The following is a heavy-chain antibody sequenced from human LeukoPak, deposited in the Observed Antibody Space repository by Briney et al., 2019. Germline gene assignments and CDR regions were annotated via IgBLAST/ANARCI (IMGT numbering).Heavy chain of an antibody. J-gene: IGHJ4*02. Sequence: GASVKVSCRASGYTFTSYGISWVRQAPGQGLEWMGWISAYNGNTNYAQKLQGRVTMTTDTSTSTAYMELRSLRSDDTAVYYCARAFGYDILTGYYYYWGQGTLVTVSS. CDR3: ARAFGYDILTGYYYY. D-gene: IGHD3-9*01. CDR1: GYTFTSYG. CDR2: ISAYNGNT. V-gene: IGHV1-18*04.